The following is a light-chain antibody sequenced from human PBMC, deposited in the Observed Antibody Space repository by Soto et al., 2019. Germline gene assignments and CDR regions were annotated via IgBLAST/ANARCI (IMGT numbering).Light chain of an antibody. Sequence: QAVVTQPPSVSGAPGQRVTISCTGSSSNIGAGYDVHWYQQLPGTAPKLLIYGNSNRPSGVPDRFSGSKSGTSASLAITGLQAEDEADYYCQSYDSSLSAHVVFGRGTKLTVL. CDR1: SSNIGAGYD. J-gene: IGLJ2*01. V-gene: IGLV1-40*01. CDR2: GNS. CDR3: QSYDSSLSAHVV.